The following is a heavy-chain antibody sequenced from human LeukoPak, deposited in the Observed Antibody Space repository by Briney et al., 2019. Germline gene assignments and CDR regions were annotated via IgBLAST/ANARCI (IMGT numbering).Heavy chain of an antibody. CDR3: PRLAITIFGVALYYFDY. J-gene: IGHJ4*02. CDR1: GYSISSGYY. Sequence: SETLSLTCAVSGYSISSGYYWGWIRQPPGKGVEWIGSIYHSGSTYYNPSLKSRVTISVDTSKNQFSLKLSSVTAADTAVYYCPRLAITIFGVALYYFDYWGQGTLVTVSS. D-gene: IGHD3-3*01. V-gene: IGHV4-38-2*01. CDR2: IYHSGST.